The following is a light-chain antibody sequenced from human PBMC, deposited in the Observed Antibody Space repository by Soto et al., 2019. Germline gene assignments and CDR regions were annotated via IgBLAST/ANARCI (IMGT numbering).Light chain of an antibody. CDR2: DTS. V-gene: IGKV1D-12*01. Sequence: DIQMTQSPSSVSASVGDRVTITCRASQGIDTWLAWFQQKPGEAPRLLVYDTSSLQSGVPSRFSGSRSGTLFTLKISSLQPEDFATYYCQQANSFPFTFGPGTKVDIK. J-gene: IGKJ3*01. CDR1: QGIDTW. CDR3: QQANSFPFT.